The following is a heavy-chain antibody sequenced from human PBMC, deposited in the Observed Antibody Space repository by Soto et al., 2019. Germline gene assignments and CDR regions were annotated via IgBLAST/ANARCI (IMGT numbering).Heavy chain of an antibody. CDR2: ISAYSGNT. CDR3: ARDSIPYHYDSSGYYYGDAFDI. D-gene: IGHD3-22*01. Sequence: ASVKVSCKASGYTFTSYGISWVRQAPGQGLEWMGWISAYSGNTNYAQKLQGRVTMTTDTSTSTAYMELRSLRSDDTAVYYCARDSIPYHYDSSGYYYGDAFDIWGQGTMVTVSS. J-gene: IGHJ3*02. CDR1: GYTFTSYG. V-gene: IGHV1-18*04.